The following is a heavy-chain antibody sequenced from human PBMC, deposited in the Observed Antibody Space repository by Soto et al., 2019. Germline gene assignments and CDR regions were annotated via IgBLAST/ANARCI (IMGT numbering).Heavy chain of an antibody. CDR1: GYTFTSYY. CDR3: ATSSSLGY. CDR2: INPSGGST. Sequence: QVQLVQSGAEVKKPGASVKVSCKASGYTFTSYYMHWVRQAPGQGLEWMGIINPSGGSTSYAQKLQGRVTMTMATSTSTVYMELSSLRSEATAVYYCATSSSLGYWGQGTLVTVSS. D-gene: IGHD6-6*01. J-gene: IGHJ4*02. V-gene: IGHV1-46*04.